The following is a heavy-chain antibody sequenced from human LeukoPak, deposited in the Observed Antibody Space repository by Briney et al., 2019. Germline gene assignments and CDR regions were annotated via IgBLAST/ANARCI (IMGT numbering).Heavy chain of an antibody. D-gene: IGHD6-19*01. J-gene: IGHJ4*03. V-gene: IGHV1-2*02. CDR1: GYTFIAYY. Sequence: ASVKVSCKASGYTFIAYYIHWMRQAPGQGREWMGWINPNSGATNYAQKFQGRITMTRDTYINTAYMELYSLNSDDTAVYFCARGVLRGSGSFDYWGQGSLVTVSS. CDR2: INPNSGAT. CDR3: ARGVLRGSGSFDY.